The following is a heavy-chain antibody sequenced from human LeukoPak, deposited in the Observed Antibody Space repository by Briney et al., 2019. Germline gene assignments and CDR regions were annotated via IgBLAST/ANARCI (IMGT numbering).Heavy chain of an antibody. Sequence: GGSLRLSCAVSGFSFSSYAMSWVRQAPGKGLEWVSALSGSGGSTYYADSVKGRFSISRDNSKNTVYIQMDSLRAEDTAVYYCAKDFRYCSSTTCYSFDYWGQGTLVTVSS. CDR3: AKDFRYCSSTTCYSFDY. CDR1: GFSFSSYA. J-gene: IGHJ4*02. V-gene: IGHV3-23*01. D-gene: IGHD2-2*02. CDR2: LSGSGGST.